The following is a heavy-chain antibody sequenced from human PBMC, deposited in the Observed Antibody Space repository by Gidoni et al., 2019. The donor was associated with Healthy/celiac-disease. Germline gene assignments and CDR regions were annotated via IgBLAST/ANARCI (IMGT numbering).Heavy chain of an antibody. Sequence: EVPLVESGGGLVQPGGSLRLSCAASGFTFSSYEMNWVRQAPGKGLEWVSYISSSGSTIYYADSVKGRFTISRDNAKNSLYLQMNSLRAEDTAVYYCASSAHLLGFDYWGQGTLVTVSS. CDR3: ASSAHLLGFDY. CDR1: GFTFSSYE. V-gene: IGHV3-48*03. D-gene: IGHD2-8*02. CDR2: ISSSGSTI. J-gene: IGHJ4*02.